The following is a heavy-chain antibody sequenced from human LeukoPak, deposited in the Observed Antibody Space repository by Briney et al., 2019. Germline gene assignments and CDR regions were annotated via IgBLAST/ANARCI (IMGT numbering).Heavy chain of an antibody. CDR2: IWYDGSNK. J-gene: IGHJ4*02. D-gene: IGHD3-16*01. V-gene: IGHV3-33*08. CDR3: ARGGASHFES. CDR1: GITFSSYG. Sequence: PGRSLRLSCAASGITFSSYGMHWVRQAPGKGLEWVAVIWYDGSNKYYADSVKGRFTISRDNSKNTLYLQMNSLRAEDTAVYYCARGGASHFESWGQGTLVTVST.